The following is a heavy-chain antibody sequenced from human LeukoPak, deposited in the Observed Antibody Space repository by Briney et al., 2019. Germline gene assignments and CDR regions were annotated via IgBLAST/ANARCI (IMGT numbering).Heavy chain of an antibody. V-gene: IGHV3-9*01. CDR2: ISWNSGSI. D-gene: IGHD3-10*01. CDR3: AKSAALWFGESDFDY. CDR1: GFTFDDYA. J-gene: IGHJ4*02. Sequence: GGSLRLSCAASGFTFDDYAMHWVRQAPGKGLEWASGISWNSGSIGYADSVKGRFTISRDNAKNSLYLQMNSLRAEDTALYYCAKSAALWFGESDFDYWGQGTLVTVSS.